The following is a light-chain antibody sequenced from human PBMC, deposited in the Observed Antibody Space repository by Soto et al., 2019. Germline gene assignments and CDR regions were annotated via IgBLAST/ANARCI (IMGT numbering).Light chain of an antibody. CDR1: QSVGSD. CDR2: DAS. J-gene: IGKJ1*01. V-gene: IGKV3-11*01. Sequence: VLTQSPASLSLSPGDRVTLSCRASQSVGSDLAWYQQRPGQAPRLLIYDASKRATGVPARFSGSGSGTDFTLPIISIVPEDFSVYYCHQRNNRPPCTFGQGTKLEIK. CDR3: HQRNNRPPCT.